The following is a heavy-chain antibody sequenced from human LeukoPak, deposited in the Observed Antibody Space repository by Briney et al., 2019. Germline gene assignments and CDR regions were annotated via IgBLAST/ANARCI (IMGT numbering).Heavy chain of an antibody. CDR2: IRYDGSNK. D-gene: IGHD3-3*01. Sequence: GGSLRLSCAASGFIFSSYGMHWVRQAPGKGLEWVAFIRYDGSNKYYADSVKGRFTISRDNSKNTLYLQMNSLRAEDTAVYYCAKNPSPIFGVAHRPYYFDYWGQGTLVTVSS. CDR1: GFIFSSYG. J-gene: IGHJ4*02. V-gene: IGHV3-30*02. CDR3: AKNPSPIFGVAHRPYYFDY.